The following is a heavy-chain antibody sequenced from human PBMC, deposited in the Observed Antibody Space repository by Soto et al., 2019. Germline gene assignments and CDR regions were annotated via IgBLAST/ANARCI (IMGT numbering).Heavy chain of an antibody. CDR3: ARTFVYGKAGFGP. Sequence: GSLRLSCAASGCTLSTYWMHWVRQFPGKGLVWVSRISSGGTYTNYADSVKGRFTLSRDSARNTLFLQMNYLTGEDTAVYYCARTFVYGKAGFGPWGQGTLVTVSS. D-gene: IGHD1-1*01. V-gene: IGHV3-74*01. CDR2: ISSGGTYT. J-gene: IGHJ5*02. CDR1: GCTLSTYW.